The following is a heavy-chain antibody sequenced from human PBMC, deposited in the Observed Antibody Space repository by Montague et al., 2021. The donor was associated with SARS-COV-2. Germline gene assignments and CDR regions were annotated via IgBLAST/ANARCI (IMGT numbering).Heavy chain of an antibody. Sequence: SETLSLTCAVYGGSFNDYYWSWIRQPPGKGLEWIGQINHNGSTNYNPSLKSRVTISVDTSKNQFSLKLRSMTAADTAVYYCARGRVVITMILVVIVYSYYFDHWGQGTLVTVSS. CDR2: INHNGST. D-gene: IGHD3-22*01. CDR1: GGSFNDYY. J-gene: IGHJ4*02. CDR3: ARGRVVITMILVVIVYSYYFDH. V-gene: IGHV4-34*01.